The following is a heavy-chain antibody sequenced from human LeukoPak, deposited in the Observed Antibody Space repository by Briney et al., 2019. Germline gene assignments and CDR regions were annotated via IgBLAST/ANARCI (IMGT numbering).Heavy chain of an antibody. Sequence: ASVKVSCKASGYTFTSYGVSWVRQAPGQGLEGMGWISAYNGNTNYAQKLQGRVTMTTDTSTSTAYMELRSLRSDDTAVYYCARDSRITIFGVVTHFDHWGQGTLVTVSS. V-gene: IGHV1-18*01. CDR2: ISAYNGNT. CDR3: ARDSRITIFGVVTHFDH. CDR1: GYTFTSYG. J-gene: IGHJ4*02. D-gene: IGHD3-3*01.